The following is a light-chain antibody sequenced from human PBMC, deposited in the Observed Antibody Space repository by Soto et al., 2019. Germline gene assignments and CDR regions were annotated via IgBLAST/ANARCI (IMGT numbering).Light chain of an antibody. V-gene: IGKV1-5*01. J-gene: IGKJ1*01. CDR3: QQYEKYSP. CDR2: DAS. Sequence: IQMTQSPSTLSASVGDTVTISCRASQAISVSLAWYRQKPGKAPNLLIYDASTLQEGVPSRFSGSGSATEFTLTVTRLQPDDFATYFCQQYEKYSPFGHGTKVHVK. CDR1: QAISVS.